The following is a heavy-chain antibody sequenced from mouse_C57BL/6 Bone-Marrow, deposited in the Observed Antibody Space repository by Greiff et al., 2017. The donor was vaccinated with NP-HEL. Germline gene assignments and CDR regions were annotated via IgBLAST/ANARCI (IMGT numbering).Heavy chain of an antibody. V-gene: IGHV1-78*01. D-gene: IGHD1-1*01. CDR3: ARRDYYGSSLDY. J-gene: IGHJ2*01. CDR2: IYPRDGST. Sequence: QVQLQQSDAELVKPGASVKISCKVSGYTFTDHTIHWMKQRPEQGLEWIGYIYPRDGSTKYNEKFKGKATLTADKSSRPAYMQLNSLTSEDSAVYFCARRDYYGSSLDYWGQGTTLTVSS. CDR1: GYTFTDHT.